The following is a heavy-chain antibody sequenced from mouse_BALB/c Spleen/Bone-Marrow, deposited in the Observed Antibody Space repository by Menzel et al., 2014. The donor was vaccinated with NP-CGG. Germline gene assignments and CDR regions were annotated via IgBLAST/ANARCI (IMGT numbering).Heavy chain of an antibody. J-gene: IGHJ4*01. CDR3: ARGDYRYGDFAMDY. D-gene: IGHD2-12*01. V-gene: IGHV1-80*01. CDR1: GYALSSNW. Sequence: QVQLQQSGAELVRPGSSVKISCKASGYALSSNWMNWVKQRPGQGLEWIGQIYPGDGDTNYNGKSQGKATLTADKSSSTAYMQLSSLTSEDSAVYLCARGDYRYGDFAMDYWGQGTSVTVSS. CDR2: IYPGDGDT.